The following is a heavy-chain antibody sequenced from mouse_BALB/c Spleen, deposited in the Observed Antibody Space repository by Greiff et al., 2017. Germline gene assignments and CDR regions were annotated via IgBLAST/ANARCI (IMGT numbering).Heavy chain of an antibody. CDR1: GFTFSDYY. Sequence: EVQLVESGGGLVKPGGSLKLSCAASGFTFSDYYMYWVRQTPAKRLEWVATISDGGSYTYYPDSVKGRFTISRDNAKNNLYLQMSSLKSEDTAMYYCARGRYDPFAYWGQGTLVTVSA. D-gene: IGHD2-14*01. J-gene: IGHJ3*01. CDR3: ARGRYDPFAY. V-gene: IGHV5-4*02. CDR2: ISDGGSYT.